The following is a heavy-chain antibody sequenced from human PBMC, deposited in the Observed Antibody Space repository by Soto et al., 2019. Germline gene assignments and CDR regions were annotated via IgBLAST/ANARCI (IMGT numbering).Heavy chain of an antibody. J-gene: IGHJ4*02. D-gene: IGHD3-10*01. V-gene: IGHV1-18*01. CDR1: RYIFVTYG. Sequence: ASVKVSCKASRYIFVTYGINWVRQAPGQGQECMGWISAYNGNTKYAHNLQGRVTMTTDAATTTAYMEMRSLRSEDTAVYYCARDLDGSGGYYTAYWGPGILVTVSS. CDR2: ISAYNGNT. CDR3: ARDLDGSGGYYTAY.